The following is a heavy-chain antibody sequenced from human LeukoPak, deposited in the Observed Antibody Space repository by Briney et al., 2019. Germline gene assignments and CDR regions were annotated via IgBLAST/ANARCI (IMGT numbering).Heavy chain of an antibody. D-gene: IGHD7-27*01. J-gene: IGHJ4*02. CDR3: ARDRLGMDD. CDR1: GFTFSRYA. CDR2: ISGSGGST. Sequence: GGSLRLSCAASGFTFSRYAMSWVRQAPGKGLEWVSTISGSGGSTYYADSVKGRFTISRDNAKNSLYLQMNSLRAEDTAVYYCARDRLGMDDWGQGTLVTVSS. V-gene: IGHV3-23*01.